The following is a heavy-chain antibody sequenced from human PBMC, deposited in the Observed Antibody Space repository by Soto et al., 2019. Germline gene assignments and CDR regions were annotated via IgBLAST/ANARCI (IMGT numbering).Heavy chain of an antibody. J-gene: IGHJ4*02. CDR1: GYTFTSYG. V-gene: IGHV1-18*01. D-gene: IGHD6-13*01. Sequence: ASVKVSCKASGYTFTSYGISWVRQAPGQGLEWMGWISAYNGNTNYAQKLQGRITMTTDTSTSTAYMELRSLRSDDTAVYYCAGAGFSTSWLGLLATGAHGVDIDSWGQGTLVTVSS. CDR2: ISAYNGNT. CDR3: AGAGFSTSWLGLLATGAHGVDIDS.